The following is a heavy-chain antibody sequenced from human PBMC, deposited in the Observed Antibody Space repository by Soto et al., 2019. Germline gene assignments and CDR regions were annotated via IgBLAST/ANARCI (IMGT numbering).Heavy chain of an antibody. CDR1: GFSLSTSGVG. V-gene: IGHV2-5*02. CDR2: IYWDDDK. Sequence: QITLKESGPTLVKPTQTLTLTCTFSGFSLSTSGVGVGWIRQPPGKALEWLALIYWDDDKRYSPSLKSRLTITKDTSKIQVVLTMTNMDPVDTATYYCAHRLSSGWSTYYFDYWGQGTLVTVSS. CDR3: AHRLSSGWSTYYFDY. J-gene: IGHJ4*02. D-gene: IGHD6-19*01.